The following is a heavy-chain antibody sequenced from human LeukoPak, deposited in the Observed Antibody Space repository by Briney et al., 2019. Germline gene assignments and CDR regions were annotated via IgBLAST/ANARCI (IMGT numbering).Heavy chain of an antibody. V-gene: IGHV3-30*04. J-gene: IGHJ3*02. CDR1: GFTFSSYA. CDR2: ISYDGSNK. CDR3: AREAFDI. Sequence: QPGGSLRLSCAASGFTFSSYAMHWVRQAPGKGLEWVAVISYDGSNKYYADSVKGRFTISRDNSKNTLYLQVNSLRAEDTAVYYCAREAFDIWGQGTMVTVSS.